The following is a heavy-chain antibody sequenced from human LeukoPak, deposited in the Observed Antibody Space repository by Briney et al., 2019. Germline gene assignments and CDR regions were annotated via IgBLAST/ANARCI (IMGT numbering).Heavy chain of an antibody. V-gene: IGHV3-33*06. CDR1: GFSFSSYG. J-gene: IGHJ3*02. CDR2: IWYDGSNK. D-gene: IGHD3-22*01. CDR3: AKGYYDSSGYLWLDAFDI. Sequence: PGGSLRLSCAASGFSFSSYGIHWVRQTPGKGLEWVAVIWYDGSNKYYGDTVKGRFTISRDNSKNTLYLQMNSLRAEDTAVYYCAKGYYDSSGYLWLDAFDIWGQGTMVTVSS.